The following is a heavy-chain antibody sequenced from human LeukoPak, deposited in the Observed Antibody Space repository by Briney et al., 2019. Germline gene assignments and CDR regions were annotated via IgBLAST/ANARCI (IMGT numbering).Heavy chain of an antibody. V-gene: IGHV4-38-2*02. CDR3: ARAPIVVVTAIRYNWFDP. CDR1: GYSISSGYY. J-gene: IGHJ5*02. CDR2: IYHSGST. D-gene: IGHD2-21*02. Sequence: SETLSLTCTVSGYSISSGYYWGWIRQPPGKGLEWIGSIYHSGSTYYNPSLKSRVTISVDTSKNQFSLKLSSVTAADTAVYYCARAPIVVVTAIRYNWFDPRGQGTLVTVSS.